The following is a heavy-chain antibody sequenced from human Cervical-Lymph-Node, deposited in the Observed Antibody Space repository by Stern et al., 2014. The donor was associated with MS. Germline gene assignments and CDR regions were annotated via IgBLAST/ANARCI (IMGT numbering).Heavy chain of an antibody. CDR2: LYWDDDK. D-gene: IGHD5-12*01. CDR3: THRPEWLRFFDY. V-gene: IGHV2-5*02. Sequence: QVTLRESGPKLVKPTQTLTLTCTFSGFSLSTSGVGVGWIRQPPGKALEWLVLLYWDDDKCYSPFLKSRLTITKDTSKNQVVLTMTNMDPVDTATYYCTHRPEWLRFFDYWGQGTLVTVSS. J-gene: IGHJ4*02. CDR1: GFSLSTSGVG.